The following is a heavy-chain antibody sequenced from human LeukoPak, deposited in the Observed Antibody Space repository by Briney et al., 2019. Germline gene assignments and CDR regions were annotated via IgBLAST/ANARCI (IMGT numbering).Heavy chain of an antibody. CDR2: ISYDGSNK. Sequence: GGSLRLSCAASGFTFSSYAMLWVRQAPGKGLEWVAVISYDGSNKYYADSVKGRFTISRDNSKNTLYLQMNSLRAEYTAVYYCARGSYHFDYWGQGTLVTVSS. CDR3: ARGSYHFDY. CDR1: GFTFSSYA. V-gene: IGHV3-30-3*01. D-gene: IGHD3-16*02. J-gene: IGHJ4*02.